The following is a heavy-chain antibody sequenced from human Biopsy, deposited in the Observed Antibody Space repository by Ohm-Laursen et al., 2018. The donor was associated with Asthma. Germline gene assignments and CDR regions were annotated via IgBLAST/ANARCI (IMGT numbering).Heavy chain of an antibody. CDR2: ISWNSGNI. V-gene: IGHV3-9*01. D-gene: IGHD3-22*01. CDR1: GFMFRSFG. CDR3: AKSADYYDSTDYLDF. J-gene: IGHJ4*01. Sequence: SLRLSCAAFGFMFRSFGMHWVRQAPGKGLEWVSSISWNSGNIDYAVSVKGRFTISRDNAKNSLYLQMQSLRPEDTAFYYCAKSADYYDSTDYLDFWGRGTLVTVSS.